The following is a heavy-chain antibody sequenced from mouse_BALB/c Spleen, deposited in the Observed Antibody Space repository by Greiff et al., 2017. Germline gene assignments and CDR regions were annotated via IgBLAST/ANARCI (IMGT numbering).Heavy chain of an antibody. V-gene: IGHV5-15*01. J-gene: IGHJ2*01. CDR1: GFTFSDYG. Sequence: EVKVVESGGGLVQPGGSRKLSCAASGFTFSDYGMAWVRQAPGKGPEWVAFISNLAYSIYYADTVKGRFTISRDNPKNTLFLQMTSLRSEDTAMYYCARGVPYFDYWGQGTTLTVSS. CDR3: ARGVPYFDY. CDR2: ISNLAYSI.